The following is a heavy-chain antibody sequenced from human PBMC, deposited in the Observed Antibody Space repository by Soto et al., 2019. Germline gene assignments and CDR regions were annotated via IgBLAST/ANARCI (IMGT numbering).Heavy chain of an antibody. J-gene: IGHJ6*02. V-gene: IGHV3-23*01. CDR2: ISGGGSNT. Sequence: EVQLLESGGGLVQRGGSLRLSCAASGFPFSSYVMSWVRQAPGKGLEWVSGISGGGSNTFYADSVKGRFTISRDNSKNPLLLQMNSLGAEDTAVYYCASDLSGRADVWGQGTTVTVSS. CDR3: ASDLSGRADV. D-gene: IGHD2-21*01. CDR1: GFPFSSYV.